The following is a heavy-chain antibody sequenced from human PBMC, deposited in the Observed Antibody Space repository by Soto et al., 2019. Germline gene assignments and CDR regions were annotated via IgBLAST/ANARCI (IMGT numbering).Heavy chain of an antibody. CDR3: ARGYFDSGHGYDL. Sequence: GESLKISCKGPGHLFNNHWIGWVRQTPGKGLEWMGLIFTRDSETKTSPSFQGHVSFSVDNSVNTVYLQWTSLKTTDTGIYFCARGYFDSGHGYDLWGQGTLVTVSS. CDR1: GHLFNNHW. J-gene: IGHJ5*02. D-gene: IGHD3-10*01. CDR2: IFTRDSET. V-gene: IGHV5-51*01.